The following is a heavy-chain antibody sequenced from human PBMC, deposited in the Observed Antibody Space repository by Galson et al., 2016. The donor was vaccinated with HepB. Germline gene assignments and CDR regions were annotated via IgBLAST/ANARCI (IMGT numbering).Heavy chain of an antibody. V-gene: IGHV3-33*06. J-gene: IGHJ4*02. D-gene: IGHD6-13*01. CDR1: GFTFSTYG. CDR3: AKWSDAAATY. CDR2: IWHDGSNK. Sequence: SLRLSCAASGFTFSTYGMHWVRQAPGKGLEWVAVIWHDGSNKYYADSVKGRFTISRDSSTLNLQMSSRTAEDTAVYYCAKWSDAAATYWGQGALVTVSS.